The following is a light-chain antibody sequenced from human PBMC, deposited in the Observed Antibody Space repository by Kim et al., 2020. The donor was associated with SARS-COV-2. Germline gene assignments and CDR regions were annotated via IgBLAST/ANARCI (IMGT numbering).Light chain of an antibody. Sequence: QLVLTQSPSASASLGASVKLTCTLTSGHSSYAIAWHQQQPEKGPRYLMKVDSDGSHKKGVGIPDRFSGSSSGAERYLTISSLQSEDEADYYCQTWGTGIRVFGGGTQLTVL. J-gene: IGLJ2*01. CDR1: SGHSSYA. CDR2: VDSDGSH. CDR3: QTWGTGIRV. V-gene: IGLV4-69*01.